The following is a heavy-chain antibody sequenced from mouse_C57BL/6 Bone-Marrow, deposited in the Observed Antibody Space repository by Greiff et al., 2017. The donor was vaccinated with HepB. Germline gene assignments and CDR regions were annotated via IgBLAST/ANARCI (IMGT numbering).Heavy chain of an antibody. CDR2: IDPKSGGT. CDR3: ARYGNYPMDY. J-gene: IGHJ4*01. D-gene: IGHD2-10*02. Sequence: QVQLQQPGAELVKPGASVKLSCKASGYTFTSYWMHWVKQRPGRGLEWIGRIDPKSGGTKYNEKFKSKATLTVDKPSSTAYMQLSSLTSEDSAVYYCARYGNYPMDYWGQGPSVPASS. V-gene: IGHV1-72*01. CDR1: GYTFTSYW.